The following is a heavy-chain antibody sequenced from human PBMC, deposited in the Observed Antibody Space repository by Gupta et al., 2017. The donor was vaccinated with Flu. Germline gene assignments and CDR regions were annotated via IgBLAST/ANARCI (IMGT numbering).Heavy chain of an antibody. CDR1: GFAYCSYE. Sequence: EVQLVASGGGWVHPGGSLRLPRAASGFAYCSYEMNWVRQAPGKGLEWVSYISSSGSTIYYADSVKGRFTISRDNAKNSLYLQMNSLRAEHTAVYYCARVLDTAMVDYWGQGTLVTVSS. CDR3: ARVLDTAMVDY. CDR2: ISSSGSTI. J-gene: IGHJ4*01. D-gene: IGHD5-18*01. V-gene: IGHV3-48*03.